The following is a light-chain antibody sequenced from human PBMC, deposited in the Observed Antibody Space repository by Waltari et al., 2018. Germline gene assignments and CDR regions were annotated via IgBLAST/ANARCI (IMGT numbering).Light chain of an antibody. Sequence: QSALTQPASVSGSPGQSITISCTGTSSDVGGYNYVSWYQQHPGKAPKVIIHPVRNRPSGVSVRFSGSKAVNTASLTISGLQAEDEADYYCSSHTSSGTAVFGTGTKVTVL. J-gene: IGLJ1*01. V-gene: IGLV2-14*01. CDR1: SSDVGGYNY. CDR2: PVR. CDR3: SSHTSSGTAV.